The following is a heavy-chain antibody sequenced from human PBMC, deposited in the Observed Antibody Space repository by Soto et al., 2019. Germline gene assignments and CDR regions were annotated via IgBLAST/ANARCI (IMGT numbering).Heavy chain of an antibody. CDR3: ARDGYDGSGSPYPAY. D-gene: IGHD3-10*01. V-gene: IGHV4-59*01. J-gene: IGHJ1*01. CDR1: GCSIGEYF. CDR2: IYYLGST. Sequence: PXETLSLTCSVAGCSIGEYFWSWIRQSPGKGLEWIGYIYYLGSTDYNPSLKSRVTISVDTSKRQFSLRLTSVTAADTAVYYCARDGYDGSGSPYPAYWGQGTQVTVSS.